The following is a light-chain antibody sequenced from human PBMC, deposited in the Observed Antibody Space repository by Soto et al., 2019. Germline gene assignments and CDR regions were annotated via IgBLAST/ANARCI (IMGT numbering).Light chain of an antibody. CDR2: GAS. J-gene: IGKJ1*01. V-gene: IGKV3-20*01. CDR1: QSVSTTF. CDR3: HQYYSSPGT. Sequence: EIVLTQSPGTLSLSPGETATLSCRASQSVSTTFLAWYQQKPGQAPRLLIYGASSRATGIPERFSAGGSGTDFALTINRLEPEDFAVYYCHQYYSSPGTFGLGTKLEIK.